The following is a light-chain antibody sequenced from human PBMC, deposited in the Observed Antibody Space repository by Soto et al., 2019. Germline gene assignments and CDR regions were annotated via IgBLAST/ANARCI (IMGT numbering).Light chain of an antibody. CDR3: QQRSNWPLT. Sequence: TLSLSPGEIATLSCRASQSVSSYLAWYQQKPGQAPRLLIYDASNRATGIPARFSGSGSGTDFTLTISSLEPEDFAVYYCQQRSNWPLTFGGGTKVDIK. J-gene: IGKJ4*01. V-gene: IGKV3-11*01. CDR2: DAS. CDR1: QSVSSY.